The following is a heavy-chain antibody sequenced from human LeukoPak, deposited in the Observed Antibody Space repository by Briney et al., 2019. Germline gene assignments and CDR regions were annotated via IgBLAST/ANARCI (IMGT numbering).Heavy chain of an antibody. V-gene: IGHV3-33*06. J-gene: IGHJ5*02. Sequence: GGSLRLSCAVSGFTFRNAGMNWVRQAPGKGLEWVAIIWYDGSNEYYGDSVKGRFIISRDDSRNTLYLQMNSLRAEDTAVYYCAKYSDYGNYEDWFDPWGQGTLVTVSS. CDR1: GFTFRNAG. CDR2: IWYDGSNE. D-gene: IGHD4-11*01. CDR3: AKYSDYGNYEDWFDP.